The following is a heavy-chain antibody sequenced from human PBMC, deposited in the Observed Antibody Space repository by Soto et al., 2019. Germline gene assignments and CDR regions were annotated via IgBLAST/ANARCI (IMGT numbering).Heavy chain of an antibody. CDR1: GFTFSSYG. V-gene: IGHV3-30*18. J-gene: IGHJ4*02. CDR2: ISYDGSNK. Sequence: HPGGSLRLSCAASGFTFSSYGMHWVRQAPGKGLEWVAVISYDGSNKYYADSVKGRFTISRDNSKNTLYLQMNSLRAEDTAVYYCAKDESMVREPLYYFDYWGQGTLVTVSS. CDR3: AKDESMVREPLYYFDY. D-gene: IGHD3-10*01.